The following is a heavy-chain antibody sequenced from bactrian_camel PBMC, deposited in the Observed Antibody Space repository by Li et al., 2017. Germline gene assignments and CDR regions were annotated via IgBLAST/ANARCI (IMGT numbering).Heavy chain of an antibody. Sequence: VQLVESGGGSVQAGGSLRLSCGYTYDGGDMAWFRQAPGMEREGVASTISGGRTDYADSVKGRFTISQDNAKNTLYLQMDNLKPEDSAMYCCAAGRTASYCPGGLGREEYWDWGQGTQVT. CDR1: YTYDGGD. CDR2: TISGGRT. V-gene: IGHV3S55*01. D-gene: IGHD7*01. J-gene: IGHJ4*01. CDR3: AAGRTASYCPGGLGREEYWD.